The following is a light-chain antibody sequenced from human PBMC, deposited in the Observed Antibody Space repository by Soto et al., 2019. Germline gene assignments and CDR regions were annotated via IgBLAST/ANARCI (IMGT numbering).Light chain of an antibody. CDR1: PIVGIN. Sequence: VMTQSPTTLSVSPGKRATPSCRAIPIVGINLAWYQQNPGQAPRLLIYGASTRATGVPARFSGSGSATQFTLTISSLQSEDFGFYYCQQYKQWPVAFGEGTKVEIK. V-gene: IGKV3-15*01. J-gene: IGKJ4*01. CDR3: QQYKQWPVA. CDR2: GAS.